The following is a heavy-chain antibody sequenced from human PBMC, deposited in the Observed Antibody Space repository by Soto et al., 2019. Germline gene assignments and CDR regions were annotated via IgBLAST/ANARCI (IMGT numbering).Heavy chain of an antibody. CDR3: ARDAAIGMNDY. V-gene: IGHV1-18*01. CDR2: ISAYNGNT. Sequence: VKVSCKASGYTFTSYGISWMRQAPGQGLEWMGWISAYNGNTKYAQKLQGRVTMTTDTSTSTAYMELRSLRSDDTAVYYCARDAAIGMNDYWGQGTLVTVSS. J-gene: IGHJ4*02. D-gene: IGHD1-20*01. CDR1: GYTFTSYG.